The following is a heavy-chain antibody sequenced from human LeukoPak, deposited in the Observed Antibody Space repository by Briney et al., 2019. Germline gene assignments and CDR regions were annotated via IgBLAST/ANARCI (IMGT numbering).Heavy chain of an antibody. CDR1: GFTFSSYW. V-gene: IGHV3-7*01. J-gene: IGHJ4*02. CDR3: AVRPSSSSFRFDY. Sequence: GGSLRLSCAASGFTFSSYWMTWVRQAPGKGLEWVANIKLDVSETYYVDSVRGRFTISRDNTKNSLYLQMDSLRAEDTAVYYCAVRPSSSSFRFDYWGQGTLVTVSS. D-gene: IGHD6-6*01. CDR2: IKLDVSET.